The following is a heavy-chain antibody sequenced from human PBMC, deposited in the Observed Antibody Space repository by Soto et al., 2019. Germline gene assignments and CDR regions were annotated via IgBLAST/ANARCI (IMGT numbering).Heavy chain of an antibody. CDR3: ARGSIPHDYIID. V-gene: IGHV4-61*08. J-gene: IGHJ4*02. CDR1: GGSISSGDYY. D-gene: IGHD3-16*01. Sequence: SETLSLTCTVSGGSISSGDYYWSWIRQPPGKGLEWIGYIYYSGSTHYNPSLKSRVTISADTSKNQFSLKLSSVTAADTAVYYCARGSIPHDYIIDWGQGTLVTVSS. CDR2: IYYSGST.